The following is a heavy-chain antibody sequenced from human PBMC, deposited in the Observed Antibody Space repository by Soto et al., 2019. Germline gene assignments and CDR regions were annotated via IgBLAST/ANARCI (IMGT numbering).Heavy chain of an antibody. J-gene: IGHJ4*02. D-gene: IGHD5-12*01. CDR3: AKPYTGDRGYDFCNYWGQGILVTVSSGKGLGRRPSHSPVYYCARGWDFDY. V-gene: IGHV3-33*06. CDR1: GVTFSSYG. CDR2: IWYDGSNK. Sequence: AGSLRLSCAASGVTFSSYGMHWVRQAPGKGLEWVAVIWYDGSNKYYADSVKGRFTISRDNSKNTLYLQMNSLRADDTAVYYCAKPYTGDRGYDFCNYWGQGILVTVSSGKGLGRRPSHSPVYYCARGWDFDYWGQGTLVTVSS.